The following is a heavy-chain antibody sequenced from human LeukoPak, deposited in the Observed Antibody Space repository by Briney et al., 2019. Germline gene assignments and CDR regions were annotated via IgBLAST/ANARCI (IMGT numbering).Heavy chain of an antibody. V-gene: IGHV1-24*01. CDR3: ATLTPTVDVLPAAMIPYYYYYMDV. J-gene: IGHJ6*03. D-gene: IGHD2-2*01. CDR1: GYTLTELS. Sequence: GSVKVPCKVSGYTLTELSMHWVRQAPGKGLEWMGGFDPEDGETIYAQKFQGRVTMTEDTSTDTAYMELSSLRSEDTTVYYCATLTPTVDVLPAAMIPYYYYYMDVWGKGTTVTVSS. CDR2: FDPEDGET.